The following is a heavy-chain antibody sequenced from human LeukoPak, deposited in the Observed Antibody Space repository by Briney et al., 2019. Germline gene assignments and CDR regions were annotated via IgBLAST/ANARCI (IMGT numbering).Heavy chain of an antibody. CDR3: ARQGYSIPLDY. V-gene: IGHV4-34*01. Sequence: SETLSLTCTVSGGSISSYYWSWIRQPPGKGLEWIGEINHSGSTNYNPSLKSRVTISVDTSKNQFSLKLSSVTAADTAVYYCARQGYSIPLDYWGQGTLVTVSS. D-gene: IGHD4-23*01. CDR2: INHSGST. CDR1: GGSISSYY. J-gene: IGHJ4*02.